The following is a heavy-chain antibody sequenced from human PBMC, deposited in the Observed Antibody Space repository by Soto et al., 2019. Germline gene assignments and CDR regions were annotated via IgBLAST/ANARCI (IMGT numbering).Heavy chain of an antibody. Sequence: ASVKVSCKASGYSFTDYHIHWVRQAPGQGREWLGRINPKSGGTSTAQKFQGWVTMTRDRSISTVYMELTRLRSDDTSVYFFARGHSTGCSNGVCSFFYNHEMDVWGQGXTVTVSS. CDR3: ARGHSTGCSNGVCSFFYNHEMDV. D-gene: IGHD2-8*01. CDR2: INPKSGGT. J-gene: IGHJ6*02. CDR1: GYSFTDYH. V-gene: IGHV1-2*04.